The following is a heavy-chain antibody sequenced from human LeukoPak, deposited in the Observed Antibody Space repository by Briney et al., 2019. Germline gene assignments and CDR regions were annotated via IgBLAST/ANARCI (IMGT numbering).Heavy chain of an antibody. D-gene: IGHD4/OR15-4a*01. Sequence: GGSLRLSCTVSGFTVSSNSMSWVRQAPGKGLEWVSFIYSGGNTHYSDSLKGRFTISRDNSKNTLYLQMNSLRVEDTAGYYCARRAGAYSHPYDYWGQGTLVTVSS. CDR2: IYSGGNT. J-gene: IGHJ4*02. CDR3: ARRAGAYSHPYDY. V-gene: IGHV3-53*01. CDR1: GFTVSSNS.